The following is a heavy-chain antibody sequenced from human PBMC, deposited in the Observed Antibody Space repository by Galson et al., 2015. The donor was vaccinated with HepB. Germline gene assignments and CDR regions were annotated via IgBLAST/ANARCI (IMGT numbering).Heavy chain of an antibody. CDR2: IWANGSNR. Sequence: SLRLSCAVSGFTFNRYGMHWVRQAPGEGLEWVALIWANGSNRYYSNSVMGRFTISRDNSKNTLFLEMNSLRAEDTAVYYCVREMAIAAPASFDLWGHGTLVTVSS. J-gene: IGHJ4*01. D-gene: IGHD6-25*01. CDR1: GFTFNRYG. CDR3: VREMAIAAPASFDL. V-gene: IGHV3-33*01.